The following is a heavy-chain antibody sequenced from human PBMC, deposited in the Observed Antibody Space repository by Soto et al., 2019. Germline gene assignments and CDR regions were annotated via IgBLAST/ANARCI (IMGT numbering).Heavy chain of an antibody. Sequence: EVQLVESGGGLVQPGGSLRLSCAASGFTFSSHTMNWVRQAPGKGLEWISYITSTSSTKNYADSVKGRFTISRDNANNSLYLQMNSLRDEYTAVYYCARRITMVRGPYYYYAMDVWGQGTTVTVSS. V-gene: IGHV3-48*02. D-gene: IGHD3-10*01. CDR2: ITSTSSTK. J-gene: IGHJ6*02. CDR3: ARRITMVRGPYYYYAMDV. CDR1: GFTFSSHT.